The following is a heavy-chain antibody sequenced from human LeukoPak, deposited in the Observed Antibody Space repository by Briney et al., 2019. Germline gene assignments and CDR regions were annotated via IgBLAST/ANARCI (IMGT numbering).Heavy chain of an antibody. Sequence: GGSLRLSCAATGFTFSSYGMRWVRQAPGKGLEWVAVIWYDGSNKYYADSVKGRFTISGDNSKNTLYLQMNSLRAEDTAVYYCARDFYDFWSNYYYYMDVWGKGTTVTVSS. V-gene: IGHV3-33*01. CDR3: ARDFYDFWSNYYYYMDV. D-gene: IGHD3-3*01. CDR1: GFTFSSYG. J-gene: IGHJ6*03. CDR2: IWYDGSNK.